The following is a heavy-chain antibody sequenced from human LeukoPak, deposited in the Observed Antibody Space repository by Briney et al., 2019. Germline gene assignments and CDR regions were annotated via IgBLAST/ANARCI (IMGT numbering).Heavy chain of an antibody. CDR2: IYYSGST. Sequence: VKPSETLSLTCTVSGGSISSYYWSWIRQPPGKGLEWIGYIYYSGSTNYNPSLKSRVTISVDTSKNQFSLKLSSVTAADTAVYYCARVLGVVTAIQIFDYWGQGTLVTVSS. J-gene: IGHJ4*02. V-gene: IGHV4-59*01. CDR1: GGSISSYY. CDR3: ARVLGVVTAIQIFDY. D-gene: IGHD2-21*02.